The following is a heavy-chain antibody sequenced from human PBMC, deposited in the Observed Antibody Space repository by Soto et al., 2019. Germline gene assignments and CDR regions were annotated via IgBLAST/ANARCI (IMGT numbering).Heavy chain of an antibody. J-gene: IGHJ6*02. Sequence: GASVKVSCKASGYTFTSYGISWVRQAPGQGLEWMGWISAYNGNTKYAQKLQGRVTMTTDTSTSTAYMELRSLRSEDTAMNYCARSLKKVYYYYGMDVWGQGTTVTVSS. V-gene: IGHV1-18*01. CDR2: ISAYNGNT. CDR1: GYTFTSYG. CDR3: ARSLKKVYYYYGMDV.